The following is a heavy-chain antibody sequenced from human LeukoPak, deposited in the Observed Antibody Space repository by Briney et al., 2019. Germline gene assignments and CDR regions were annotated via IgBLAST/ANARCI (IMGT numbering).Heavy chain of an antibody. V-gene: IGHV4-34*01. D-gene: IGHD4-17*01. CDR1: GGSFSGYY. J-gene: IGHJ3*02. Sequence: SETLSLTCAVYGGSFSGYYWSWIRQPPGKGLEWIGEINHSGNTYYNPSLKSRLTISVDTSKNQFSLKLNSVTAADTAVYYCARARLYGDYVGAFDIWGQGTMVTVSS. CDR2: INHSGNT. CDR3: ARARLYGDYVGAFDI.